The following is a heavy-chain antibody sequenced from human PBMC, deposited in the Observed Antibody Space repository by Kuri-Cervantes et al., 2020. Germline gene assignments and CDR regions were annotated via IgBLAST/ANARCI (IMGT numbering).Heavy chain of an antibody. CDR3: ARSLGSSSPGGYYYYMGV. V-gene: IGHV3-20*04. CDR2: INWNGGST. D-gene: IGHD6-6*01. J-gene: IGHJ6*03. CDR1: GFTFDDYG. Sequence: GESLKISCAASGFTFDDYGMSWVRQAPGKGLERVSGINWNGGSTGYADSVKGRFTISRDNAKNSLYLQMNSLRAEDTALYYCARSLGSSSPGGYYYYMGVWGKGTTVTVSS.